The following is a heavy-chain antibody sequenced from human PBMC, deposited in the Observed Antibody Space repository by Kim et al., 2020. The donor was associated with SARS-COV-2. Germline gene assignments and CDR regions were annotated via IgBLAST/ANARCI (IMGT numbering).Heavy chain of an antibody. V-gene: IGHV3-23*01. CDR2: ISGSGGST. J-gene: IGHJ4*02. D-gene: IGHD3-10*01. CDR3: AKADGITMVRGVISAY. Sequence: GGSLRLSCAASGFTFSSYAMSWVRQAPGKGLEWVSAISGSGGSTYYADSVKGRFTISRDNSKNTLYLQMNSLRAEDTAVYYCAKADGITMVRGVISAYWGQGTLVTVSS. CDR1: GFTFSSYA.